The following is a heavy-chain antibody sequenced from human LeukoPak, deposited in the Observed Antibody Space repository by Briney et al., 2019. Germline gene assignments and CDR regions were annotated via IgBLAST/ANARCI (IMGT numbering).Heavy chain of an antibody. V-gene: IGHV1-69*13. CDR1: GGTFSSYA. CDR3: ARAATIFGGDYFDY. J-gene: IGHJ4*02. Sequence: SVKVSCKASGGTFSSYAISWVRQAPGQGLEWMGGIIPIFGTANYAQKFQGRVTITADESTSTAYMGLSSLRSEDTAVYYCARAATIFGGDYFDYWGQGTLVTVSS. CDR2: IIPIFGTA. D-gene: IGHD3-3*01.